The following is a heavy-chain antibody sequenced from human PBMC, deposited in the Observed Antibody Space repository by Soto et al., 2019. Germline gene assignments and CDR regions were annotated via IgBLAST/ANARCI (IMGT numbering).Heavy chain of an antibody. V-gene: IGHV3-30*18. Sequence: GGSLRLSCAASGFTFSSYGMHWVRQAPGKGLEWVAVISYDGSNKYYADSVKGRFTISRENSKNTLYLQMNRLRAEDTAVYYCANGYSSAWYGDDAFDIWGQGPMVTVSS. CDR2: ISYDGSNK. CDR1: GFTFSSYG. CDR3: ANGYSSAWYGDDAFDI. D-gene: IGHD6-19*01. J-gene: IGHJ3*02.